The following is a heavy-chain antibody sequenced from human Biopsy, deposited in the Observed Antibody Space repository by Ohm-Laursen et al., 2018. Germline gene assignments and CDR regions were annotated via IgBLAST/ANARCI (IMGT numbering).Heavy chain of an antibody. CDR3: ARSPLLSPYFDY. CDR2: ISSNSGDTR. V-gene: IGHV3-11*01. Sequence: SLRLSCTASGFSFSDYYMTWIRQAPGKGLEWVSYISSNSGDTRSYADSVKGRFTISRDNARNSLYLQMSSLRAEDTAVYYCARSPLLSPYFDYWGQGILVTVSS. CDR1: GFSFSDYY. J-gene: IGHJ4*02. D-gene: IGHD2-21*02.